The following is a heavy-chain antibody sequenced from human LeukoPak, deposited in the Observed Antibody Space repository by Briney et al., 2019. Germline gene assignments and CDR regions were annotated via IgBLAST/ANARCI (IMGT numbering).Heavy chain of an antibody. V-gene: IGHV3-13*01. Sequence: PGGSLRLSCAASGFTFSSYDMHWVRQATGKGLEWVSAIGTAGDTYYPGSVKGRFTISRENAKNSLYLQMNSLRAGDTAVYYCARGHYYGSGSYSNLYGMDVWGQGTTVTVSS. D-gene: IGHD3-10*01. CDR2: IGTAGDT. J-gene: IGHJ6*02. CDR3: ARGHYYGSGSYSNLYGMDV. CDR1: GFTFSSYD.